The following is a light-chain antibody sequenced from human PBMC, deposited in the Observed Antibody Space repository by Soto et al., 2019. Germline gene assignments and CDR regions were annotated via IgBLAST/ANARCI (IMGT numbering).Light chain of an antibody. Sequence: QTVVTQPPSVSRTPGQRVTISCSGSSSNVGSNTVDWYQLLPGTAPKLLIYHNNQRPSGVPDRLSGSKSGTSASLAISGLQSEDEADYYCAVWDDTLKAVVFGGGTKLTVL. CDR1: SSNVGSNT. V-gene: IGLV1-44*01. CDR2: HNN. J-gene: IGLJ2*01. CDR3: AVWDDTLKAVV.